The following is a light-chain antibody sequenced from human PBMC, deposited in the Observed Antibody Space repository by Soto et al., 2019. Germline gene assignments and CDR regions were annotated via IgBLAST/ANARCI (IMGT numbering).Light chain of an antibody. J-gene: IGKJ2*01. CDR1: QSVSSN. V-gene: IGKV3-15*01. CDR3: QQYYNWPPYT. Sequence: EIVLTQSPATLSVSPGDRATLSCRASQSVSSNLAWYQQQPGQTPRLLIYGASTRSTGVPPRFSGSRSGTELTLPISRHQYEDFGVYYCQQYYNWPPYTFGQGTKVDFK. CDR2: GAS.